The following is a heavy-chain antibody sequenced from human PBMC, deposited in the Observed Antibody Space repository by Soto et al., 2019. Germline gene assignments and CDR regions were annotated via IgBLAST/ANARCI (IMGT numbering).Heavy chain of an antibody. CDR3: TTEERYGDYLKYYYGMDA. CDR2: IKSKTDGGTT. CDR1: AFTFINAW. V-gene: IGHV3-15*01. J-gene: IGHJ6*02. Sequence: PGGSLRLACSASAFTFINAWMTWVRQAPGKGLEWVGRIKSKTDGGTTVYAAPVKGRFTISGDDSKTTLYLQMNSLKTEDTAVYYCTTEERYGDYLKYYYGMDAWGQGTTVTVSS. D-gene: IGHD4-17*01.